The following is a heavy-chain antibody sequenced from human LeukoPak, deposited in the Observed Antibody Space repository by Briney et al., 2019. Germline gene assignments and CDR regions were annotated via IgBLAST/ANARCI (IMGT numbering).Heavy chain of an antibody. V-gene: IGHV1-2*02. D-gene: IGHD6-13*01. CDR3: ARDLASDSSWYSYSHYYYYMDV. J-gene: IGHJ6*03. CDR2: INPNSGGT. CDR1: GYTFTGYY. Sequence: ASVKVSCKASGYTFTGYYMHWVRQAPGQGLEWMGWINPNSGGTNYAQKFQGRVTMTRDTSISTAYMELSRLRSDDTAVYYCARDLASDSSWYSYSHYYYYMDVWGKGTTVTVSS.